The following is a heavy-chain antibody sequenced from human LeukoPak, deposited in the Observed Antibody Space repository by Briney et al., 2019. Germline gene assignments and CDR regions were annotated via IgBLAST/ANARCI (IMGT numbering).Heavy chain of an antibody. D-gene: IGHD2-15*01. J-gene: IGHJ4*02. CDR1: GFIFTNYN. CDR3: ARAADIVVVVAASDY. Sequence: GGSLRLSCAASGFIFTNYNLNWVRQAPGKGLEWISSISSSSSYIYYADSVRGRFTISRDNAKNSLYLQMNSLRAEDTAVYYCARAADIVVVVAASDYWGQGTLVTVSS. V-gene: IGHV3-21*01. CDR2: ISSSSSYI.